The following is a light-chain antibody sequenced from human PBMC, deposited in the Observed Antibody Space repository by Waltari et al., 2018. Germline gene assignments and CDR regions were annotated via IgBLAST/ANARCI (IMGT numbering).Light chain of an antibody. CDR3: SSYTSSSTFV. CDR1: SSDVGGYNY. V-gene: IGLV2-14*01. CDR2: DVS. J-gene: IGLJ1*01. Sequence: QSALTQPAPVSGSPGQSITISCTGTSSDVGGYNYVPWYQQHPGKAPKLMIYDVSKRPSGVSNRFSGSKSGNTASLTISGLQAEDEADYYCSSYTSSSTFVFGTGTKVTVL.